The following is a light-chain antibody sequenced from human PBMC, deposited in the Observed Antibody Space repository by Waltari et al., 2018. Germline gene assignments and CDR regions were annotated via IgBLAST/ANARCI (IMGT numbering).Light chain of an antibody. J-gene: IGKJ4*01. CDR1: QNVGTS. Sequence: VVTQSPATLSVSPGERVTLSCRASQNVGTSLAWYQQKPGQTPSLLIFGAYSRASGVPARFSGSGSGTDFTLAISSLQSEDFAVYYCQQYEDWPRHSFGGGTKVQIE. CDR3: QQYEDWPRHS. V-gene: IGKV3-15*01. CDR2: GAY.